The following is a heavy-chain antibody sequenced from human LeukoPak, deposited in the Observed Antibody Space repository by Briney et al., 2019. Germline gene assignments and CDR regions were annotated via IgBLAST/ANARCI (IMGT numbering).Heavy chain of an antibody. CDR1: GFTFSGSA. D-gene: IGHD5-12*01. Sequence: GGSLRLSCAASGFTFSGSAMHWVRPASGQGLEWVGRIRSKANSYATAYAASVKGRFTISRDDSKNTAYLQMNSLKTEDTAVYYCTFTPGYSGYDGGLWGQGTLVTVSS. CDR2: IRSKANSYAT. CDR3: TFTPGYSGYDGGL. V-gene: IGHV3-73*01. J-gene: IGHJ4*02.